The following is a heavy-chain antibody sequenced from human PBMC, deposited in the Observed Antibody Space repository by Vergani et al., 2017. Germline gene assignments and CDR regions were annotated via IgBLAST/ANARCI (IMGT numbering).Heavy chain of an antibody. CDR1: GYTFSHFG. D-gene: IGHD5-18*01. Sequence: QVQLVQSGAEVKKPGASLKVSCKTSGYTFSHFGVSWVRQAPGQGLEWLGWISGYNGNTKFSQKFQGRVTLTTDTSTTTAYMELRSRRSDDTAVYYCARGYSDGPIDYWGQGTLVTVSS. J-gene: IGHJ4*02. V-gene: IGHV1-18*01. CDR2: ISGYNGNT. CDR3: ARGYSDGPIDY.